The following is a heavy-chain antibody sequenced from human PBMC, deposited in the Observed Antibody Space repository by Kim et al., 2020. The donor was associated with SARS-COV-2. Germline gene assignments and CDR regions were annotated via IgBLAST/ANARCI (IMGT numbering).Heavy chain of an antibody. CDR2: IYYSGST. Sequence: SETLSLTCTVSSDSISSYYWSWIRQLPGKGLEWLGYIYYSGSTDYNPSLKSRVIISWDTSKNQVSLDVTSVSAADTAVYYCTRSEGRGSWHQFDYWGQGMLVTVSS. CDR1: SDSISSYY. J-gene: IGHJ4*02. D-gene: IGHD6-13*01. CDR3: TRSEGRGSWHQFDY. V-gene: IGHV4-59*01.